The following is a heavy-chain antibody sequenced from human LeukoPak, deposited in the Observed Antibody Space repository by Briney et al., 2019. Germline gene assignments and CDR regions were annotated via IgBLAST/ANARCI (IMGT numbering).Heavy chain of an antibody. CDR1: GGTFSSYA. V-gene: IGHV1-69*05. D-gene: IGHD3-10*01. Sequence: ASVKVSCKASGGTFSSYAISRVRQAPGQGLEWMGGIIPIFGTANYAQKFQGRVTITTDESTSTAYMELSSLRSEDTAVYYCARDRAGVSPWFDPWGQGTLVTVSS. J-gene: IGHJ5*02. CDR2: IIPIFGTA. CDR3: ARDRAGVSPWFDP.